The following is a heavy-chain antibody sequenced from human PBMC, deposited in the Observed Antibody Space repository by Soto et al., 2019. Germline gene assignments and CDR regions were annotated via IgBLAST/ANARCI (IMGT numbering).Heavy chain of an antibody. CDR3: ATARGLYSNYVYWFDP. D-gene: IGHD4-4*01. V-gene: IGHV1-24*01. Sequence: ASVKVSCKVSGYTLTELSMHWVRQAPGKGLEWMGGFDPEDGETIYAQKFQGRVTMTEDTSTDTAYMELSSLRSEDTAAYYCATARGLYSNYVYWFDPWGQGTLVTVSS. J-gene: IGHJ5*02. CDR2: FDPEDGET. CDR1: GYTLTELS.